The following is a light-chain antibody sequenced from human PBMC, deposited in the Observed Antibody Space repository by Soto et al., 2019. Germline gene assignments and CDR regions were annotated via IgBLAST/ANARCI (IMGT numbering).Light chain of an antibody. V-gene: IGKV3-15*01. J-gene: IGKJ5*01. CDR2: GAS. Sequence: EIVMTQSPAALSGSPGESGRLSWRASQSVSSNLAWYQQKPGQAPRLLIYGASTRATGIPARFSGSGSGTEFTLTISSLQSEDFAVYYCQKYNKWPPISFGQGTRLE. CDR3: QKYNKWPPIS. CDR1: QSVSSN.